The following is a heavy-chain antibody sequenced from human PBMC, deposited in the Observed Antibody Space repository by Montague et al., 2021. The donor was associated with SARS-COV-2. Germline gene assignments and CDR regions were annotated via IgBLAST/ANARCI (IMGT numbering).Heavy chain of an antibody. V-gene: IGHV4-61*01. D-gene: IGHD3-22*01. CDR1: GASVSSGNFY. Sequence: SETLSLTCTLSGASVSSGNFYWNWIRQPPGKGLEWIGYIFYSGSPHYSPSLKSRVTISVDTSKNQLSLKVISATAADTAVYYCARIGYEPVGYYYIFPDWGQGTLVTVSS. CDR2: IFYSGSP. CDR3: ARIGYEPVGYYYIFPD. J-gene: IGHJ1*01.